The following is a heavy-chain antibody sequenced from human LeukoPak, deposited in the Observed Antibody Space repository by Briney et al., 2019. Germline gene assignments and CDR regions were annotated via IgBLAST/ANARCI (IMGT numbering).Heavy chain of an antibody. D-gene: IGHD3-22*01. CDR2: INSDGSST. Sequence: GGSLRLSCAASGFTFSSYWMHWVRQAPGKGLVWVSRINSDGSSTSYADSVKGRFTISRDNAKNTLYLQMNSLRAEDTAVYYCARNYYDSSGGFDYWGQGTLVTVSS. V-gene: IGHV3-74*01. J-gene: IGHJ4*02. CDR1: GFTFSSYW. CDR3: ARNYYDSSGGFDY.